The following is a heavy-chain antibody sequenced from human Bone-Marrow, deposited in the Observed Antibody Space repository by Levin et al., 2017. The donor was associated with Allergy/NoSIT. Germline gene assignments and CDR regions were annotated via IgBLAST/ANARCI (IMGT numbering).Heavy chain of an antibody. CDR2: IVVGSGNT. CDR3: AADGFSIYYYYYGMDV. V-gene: IGHV1-58*01. J-gene: IGHJ6*02. Sequence: ASVKVSCKASGFTFTSSAVQWVRQARGQRLEWIGWIVVGSGNTNYAQKFQERVTITRDMSTSTAYMELSSLRSEDTAVYYCAADGFSIYYYYYGMDVWGQGTTVTVSS. CDR1: GFTFTSSA. D-gene: IGHD3-10*01.